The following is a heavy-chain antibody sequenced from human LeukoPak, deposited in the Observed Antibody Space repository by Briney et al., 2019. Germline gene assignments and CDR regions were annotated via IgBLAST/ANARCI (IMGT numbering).Heavy chain of an antibody. V-gene: IGHV4-59*12. J-gene: IGHJ4*02. CDR3: AKDRGPYSGSSNFDY. Sequence: PSETLSLTCTVSGGSISSYYWSWLRQPPGKGLEWIGYIYYSGSTNYNPSLKSRVTISVDTSKNQFSLKLSSVTAADTAVYYCAKDRGPYSGSSNFDYWGQGTLVTVSS. CDR2: IYYSGST. CDR1: GGSISSYY. D-gene: IGHD1-26*01.